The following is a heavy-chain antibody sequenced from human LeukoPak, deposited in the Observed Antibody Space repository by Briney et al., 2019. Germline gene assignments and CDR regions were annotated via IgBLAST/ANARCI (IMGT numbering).Heavy chain of an antibody. Sequence: ASVHVSCKASGGTFSSYAISWVRQAPGQGLEWMGGIIPIFGTANYAQKFQGRVTITADESTSTAYMELSSLRSEDTAVYYCASPKKYYYDRHFDYWGQGTLVTVSS. CDR1: GGTFSSYA. J-gene: IGHJ4*02. CDR3: ASPKKYYYDRHFDY. CDR2: IIPIFGTA. V-gene: IGHV1-69*01. D-gene: IGHD3-22*01.